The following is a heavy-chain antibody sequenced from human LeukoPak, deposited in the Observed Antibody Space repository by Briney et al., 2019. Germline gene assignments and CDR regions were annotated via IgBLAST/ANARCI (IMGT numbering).Heavy chain of an antibody. CDR1: GYTFTSYD. V-gene: IGHV1-8*01. D-gene: IGHD2-15*01. J-gene: IGHJ6*02. CDR3: ARGKPYWDYYYYGMDV. CDR2: MNPNSGNT. Sequence: VASVKVSCKASGYTFTSYDINWVRQATGQGLEWMGWMNPNSGNTGYAQKFQGRVTMTRNTSISTAYMELSSLRSEDTAVYYCARGKPYWDYYYYGMDVWGQGTTVTVSS.